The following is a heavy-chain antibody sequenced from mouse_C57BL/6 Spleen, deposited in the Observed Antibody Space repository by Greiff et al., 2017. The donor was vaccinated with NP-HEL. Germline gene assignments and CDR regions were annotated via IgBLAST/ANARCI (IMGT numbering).Heavy chain of an antibody. J-gene: IGHJ3*01. D-gene: IGHD1-1*01. CDR3: AREGYYYGSSYAWFAY. CDR2: INPNNGGT. Sequence: DVQLQESGPELVKPGASVKIPCKASGYTFTDYNMDWVKQSHGKSLEWIGDINPNNGGTIYNQKFKGKATLTVDKSSSTAYMELRSLTSEDTAVYYCAREGYYYGSSYAWFAYWGQGTLVTVSA. V-gene: IGHV1-18*01. CDR1: GYTFTDYN.